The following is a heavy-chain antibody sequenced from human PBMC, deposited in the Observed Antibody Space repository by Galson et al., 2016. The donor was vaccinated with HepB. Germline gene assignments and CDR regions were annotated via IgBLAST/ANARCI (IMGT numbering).Heavy chain of an antibody. CDR2: VSYDGRYK. CDR3: ARVQTLVTIFGDYGMDV. J-gene: IGHJ6*02. Sequence: SLRLSCAASGFSFSNYAMHWVRQAPGKGLECVAIVSYDGRYKYYADSVKGRFTISRDNSKNTLYLQMNSLRADDTALYYRARVQTLVTIFGDYGMDVWGQGTTVTVSS. V-gene: IGHV3-30*04. D-gene: IGHD3-3*01. CDR1: GFSFSNYA.